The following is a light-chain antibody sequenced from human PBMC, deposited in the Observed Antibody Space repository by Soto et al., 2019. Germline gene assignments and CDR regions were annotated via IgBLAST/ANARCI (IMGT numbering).Light chain of an antibody. V-gene: IGKV3-20*01. Sequence: EIVLTQSPGTLSLSPGEGATLSCRASQSVSSNFLAWYQQKPGQAPRLLIYGASSRATGIPDRFSGSGSGTDYTLTISRLEPEDFAVYYCQHYGSAPSTFGQGTRLAI. CDR1: QSVSSNF. CDR3: QHYGSAPST. J-gene: IGKJ5*01. CDR2: GAS.